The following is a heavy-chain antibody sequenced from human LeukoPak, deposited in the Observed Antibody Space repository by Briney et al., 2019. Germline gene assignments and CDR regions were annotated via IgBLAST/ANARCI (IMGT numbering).Heavy chain of an antibody. Sequence: GGSLRLSCAASGFTFSSYGMHWVRQAPGKGLEWVAVIWYDGSNKYYADSVKGRFTISRDNSKITLYLQMNSLRAEDTAVYYCARVGVGANYFDYWGQGTLVTVSS. D-gene: IGHD1-26*01. CDR2: IWYDGSNK. CDR3: ARVGVGANYFDY. J-gene: IGHJ4*02. CDR1: GFTFSSYG. V-gene: IGHV3-33*01.